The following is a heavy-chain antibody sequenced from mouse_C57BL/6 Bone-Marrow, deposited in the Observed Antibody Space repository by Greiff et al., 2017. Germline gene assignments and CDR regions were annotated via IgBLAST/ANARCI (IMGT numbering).Heavy chain of an antibody. CDR2: IDPSDSYT. CDR3: ARWLLRGYFDY. Sequence: QVQLQQPGAELVRPGTSVKLSCKASGYTFTSYWMHWVKQRPGQGLEWIGVIDPSDSYTNYNPKFKGKATLTVDTSSSTAYMQLSSLTSEDSAVYYCARWLLRGYFDYWGQGTTLTVSS. V-gene: IGHV1-59*01. D-gene: IGHD2-3*01. CDR1: GYTFTSYW. J-gene: IGHJ2*01.